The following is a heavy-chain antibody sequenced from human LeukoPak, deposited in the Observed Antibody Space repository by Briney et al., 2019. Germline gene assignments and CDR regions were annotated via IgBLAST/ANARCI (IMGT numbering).Heavy chain of an antibody. CDR1: GFTFSSYS. V-gene: IGHV3-21*01. CDR3: ARDKEDDYGVLSNWFDP. D-gene: IGHD4-17*01. J-gene: IGHJ5*02. CDR2: ISSSSSYI. Sequence: PGGSLRLSCAASGFTFSSYSMNWVRQAPGKGLEWVSSISSSSSYIYYADSVKGRFIISRDNAKNSLYLQMNSLRAEDTAVYYCARDKEDDYGVLSNWFDPWGQGTLVTVSS.